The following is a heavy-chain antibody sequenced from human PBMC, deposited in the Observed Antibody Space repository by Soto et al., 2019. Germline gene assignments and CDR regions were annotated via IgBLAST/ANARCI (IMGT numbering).Heavy chain of an antibody. D-gene: IGHD3-10*01. CDR3: ARASGAFDI. J-gene: IGHJ3*02. CDR2: INHSGST. CDR1: GGSFSGYY. Sequence: SETLSLTCAVYGGSFSGYYWSWIRQPPGKGLEWIGEINHSGSTNYNPSLKSRVTISVDTSKNQFSLKLSSVTAADTAVYYCARASGAFDIWGQGTMVTVSS. V-gene: IGHV4-34*01.